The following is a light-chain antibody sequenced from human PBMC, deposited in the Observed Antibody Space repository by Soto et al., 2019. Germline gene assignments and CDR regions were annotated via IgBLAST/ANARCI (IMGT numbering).Light chain of an antibody. J-gene: IGKJ1*01. CDR2: QAS. CDR1: QSISSY. V-gene: IGKV1-5*03. CDR3: QQYHSYST. Sequence: DIQMTQSPSSLSASVGDRVTITCRASQSISSYLDWYQQKPGKAPKILIYQASNLGRGVTSRFSGSGSGTEFSLTISSLQPDDVATCYCQQYHSYSTFGRGTKVHIK.